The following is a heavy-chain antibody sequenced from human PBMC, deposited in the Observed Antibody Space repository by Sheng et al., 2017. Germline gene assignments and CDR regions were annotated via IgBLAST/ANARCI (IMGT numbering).Heavy chain of an antibody. CDR2: ISYDGSNK. CDR1: GFTFSSYA. CDR3: ARGGVAAAGTRYSY. D-gene: IGHD6-13*01. V-gene: IGHV3-30-3*01. J-gene: IGHJ4*02. Sequence: QVQLVESGGGVVQPGRSLRLSCAASGFTFSSYAMHWVRQAPGKGLEWVAVISYDGSNKYYADSVKGRFTISRDNSKNTLYLQMNSLRAEDTAVYYCARGGVAAAGTRYSYWGQGTLVTVSS.